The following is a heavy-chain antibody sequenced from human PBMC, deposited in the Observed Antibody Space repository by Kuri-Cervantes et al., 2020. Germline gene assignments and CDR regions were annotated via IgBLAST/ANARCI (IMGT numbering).Heavy chain of an antibody. D-gene: IGHD3-10*01. Sequence: GESLKISCTASGFTFGDYAMSWVRQTPGKGLEWVGFIRSKAYGETTEYAASVKGRFTISRDDSKSIAYLQMNSLKTEDTAVYYCTRDDRGSHPYYFDRWGQGALVTVSS. V-gene: IGHV3-49*04. J-gene: IGHJ4*02. CDR1: GFTFGDYA. CDR2: IRSKAYGETT. CDR3: TRDDRGSHPYYFDR.